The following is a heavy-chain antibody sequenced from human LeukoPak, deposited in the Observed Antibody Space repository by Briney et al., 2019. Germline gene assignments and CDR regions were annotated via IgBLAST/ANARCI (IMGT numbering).Heavy chain of an antibody. J-gene: IGHJ4*02. Sequence: SETLSLTCNVSGGSISSGSYYWNWIRQPAGKGLEWIGRIFTSGSTNYNPSLKSRVTISVDTSKNQFSLKLSSVTAADTAVYYCARAFYSSSWYHKEDFFDYWGQGTPVTVSS. CDR2: IFTSGST. CDR1: GGSISSGSYY. CDR3: ARAFYSSSWYHKEDFFDY. D-gene: IGHD6-13*01. V-gene: IGHV4-61*02.